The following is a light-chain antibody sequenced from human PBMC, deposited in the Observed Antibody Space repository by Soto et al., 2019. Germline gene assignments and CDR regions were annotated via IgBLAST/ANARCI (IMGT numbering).Light chain of an antibody. CDR2: DVT. V-gene: IGLV2-14*03. CDR3: SSYTSSNTEV. Sequence: QSALTQPASVSGSPGQSITISCTGTSSDVGGYNYVSWYQQHPGKAPKLMIYDVTTRPSGVSDRFSGSKSGNTASLTISGLQAEDEADYYCSSYTSSNTEVFGTGTKPTVL. CDR1: SSDVGGYNY. J-gene: IGLJ1*01.